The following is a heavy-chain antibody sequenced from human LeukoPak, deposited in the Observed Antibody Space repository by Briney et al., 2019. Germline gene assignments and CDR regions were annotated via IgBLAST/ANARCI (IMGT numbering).Heavy chain of an antibody. CDR1: GGSISSYY. Sequence: PSETLSLTCTVSGGSISSYYWSWIRQPAGRGLECIGRIYTSGRTSYNPSLKSRVIMSVDTSKNQFSLKLSSVTAADTAVYYCAREDYDDSGAWYFDLWGRGTLVTVSS. J-gene: IGHJ2*01. CDR3: AREDYDDSGAWYFDL. V-gene: IGHV4-4*07. D-gene: IGHD3-3*01. CDR2: IYTSGRT.